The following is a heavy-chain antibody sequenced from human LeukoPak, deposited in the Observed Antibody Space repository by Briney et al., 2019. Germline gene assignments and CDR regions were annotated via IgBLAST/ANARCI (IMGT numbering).Heavy chain of an antibody. V-gene: IGHV3-53*01. CDR2: IYSGGSS. Sequence: PGGSLRLSCVASGFSFSDYRMMWVRQAPGRGLEWVSVIYSGGSSYYADSVKGRFTISRDNSKNTLYLQMNSLRDEDTAVYFCARATTTRTRFDYWGQGTLVTVSS. CDR1: GFSFSDYR. CDR3: ARATTTRTRFDY. J-gene: IGHJ4*02. D-gene: IGHD4-17*01.